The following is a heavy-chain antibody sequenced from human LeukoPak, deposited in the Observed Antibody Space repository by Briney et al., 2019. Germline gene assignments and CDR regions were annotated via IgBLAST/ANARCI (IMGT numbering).Heavy chain of an antibody. D-gene: IGHD2-2*01. V-gene: IGHV1-69*13. J-gene: IGHJ3*02. Sequence: SVKVSCKASGGTFSSYAISWVRQAPGQGLEWMGGIIPIFGTANYAQKFQGRVTITADESTSTAYMELSSLRSGDTAVYYCARDTDCSSTSCPIGAFDIWGQGTMVTVSS. CDR2: IIPIFGTA. CDR3: ARDTDCSSTSCPIGAFDI. CDR1: GGTFSSYA.